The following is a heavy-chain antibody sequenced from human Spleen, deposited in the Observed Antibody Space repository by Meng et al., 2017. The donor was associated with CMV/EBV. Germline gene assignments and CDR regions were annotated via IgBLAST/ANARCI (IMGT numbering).Heavy chain of an antibody. D-gene: IGHD1-26*01. V-gene: IGHV3-21*01. Sequence: GESLKISCAASGFTFSSYSMNWVRQAPGKGLEWVSSISSSSSYIYCADSVKGRFTISRDNAKNSLYLQMNSLRAEDTAVYYCASEGGGSYFSDFGGYWGQGTLVTVSS. CDR1: GFTFSSYS. CDR2: ISSSSSYI. J-gene: IGHJ4*02. CDR3: ASEGGGSYFSDFGGY.